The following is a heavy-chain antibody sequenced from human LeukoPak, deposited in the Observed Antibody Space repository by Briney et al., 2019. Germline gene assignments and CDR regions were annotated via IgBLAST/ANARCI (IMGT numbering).Heavy chain of an antibody. D-gene: IGHD2-21*02. CDR3: ARDGKSVTAIPYGMDV. V-gene: IGHV1-18*01. Sequence: ASVKVSCKASGYTSTSYGISWVRQAPGQGLEWMGWISAYNGNTNYAQKLQGRVTMTTDTSTSTAYMELRSLRSDDTAVYYCARDGKSVTAIPYGMDVWGQGTTVTVSS. J-gene: IGHJ6*02. CDR1: GYTSTSYG. CDR2: ISAYNGNT.